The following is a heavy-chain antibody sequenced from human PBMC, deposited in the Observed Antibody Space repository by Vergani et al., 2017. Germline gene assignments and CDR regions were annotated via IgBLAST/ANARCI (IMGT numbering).Heavy chain of an antibody. V-gene: IGHV5-51*01. CDR3: ARYRLERHFGMDV. CDR2: IYPGDSDT. J-gene: IGHJ6*02. CDR1: GYIFTSYW. Sequence: EVQLVQSGAEVKKPGESLKISCKGSGYIFTSYWIGWVRPMPGKGLEWMGIIYPGDSDTRYSPSFQGQVTISADKSIRTAYLQWSSLKASDTAMYYCARYRLERHFGMDVWGQGTTVTVSS. D-gene: IGHD1-1*01.